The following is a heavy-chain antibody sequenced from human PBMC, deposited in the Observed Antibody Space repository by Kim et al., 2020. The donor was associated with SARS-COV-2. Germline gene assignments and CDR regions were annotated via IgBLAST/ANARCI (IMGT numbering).Heavy chain of an antibody. D-gene: IGHD1-26*01. Sequence: THYADSVKGRFTISRDNSKNTLYLQMNSLRAEDTAVYYCAKGGLGDAFDYWGQGTLVTVSS. CDR2: T. J-gene: IGHJ4*02. V-gene: IGHV3-23*01. CDR3: AKGGLGDAFDY.